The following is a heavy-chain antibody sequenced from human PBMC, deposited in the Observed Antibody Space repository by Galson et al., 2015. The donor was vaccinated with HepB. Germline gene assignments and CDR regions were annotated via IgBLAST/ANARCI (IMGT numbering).Heavy chain of an antibody. V-gene: IGHV3-7*01. Sequence: SLRLSCAASGFTFEKYWMAWVRQAPGKGLEWVANIKQDGSDKDYVDSVKGRFTISRDNAKNSLYLQMNSLRVEDTAMYYCARHSGSFDPWGHGTGVSVSS. CDR1: GFTFEKYW. D-gene: IGHD5-12*01. CDR3: ARHSGSFDP. CDR2: IKQDGSDK. J-gene: IGHJ5*02.